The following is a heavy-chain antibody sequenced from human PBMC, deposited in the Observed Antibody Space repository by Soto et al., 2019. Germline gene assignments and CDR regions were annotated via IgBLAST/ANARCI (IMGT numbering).Heavy chain of an antibody. J-gene: IGHJ3*01. V-gene: IGHV1-69*13. CDR3: AKARIDRVAFDL. Sequence: SVKVSCKPSGGTLSSYVISWVRQAPGQGLEWMGGIIPIYGTANYAQKVQGRVTITADESTGTAYMELSSDDTAVFYCAKARIDRVAFDLCGQVTVVTVSS. D-gene: IGHD2-15*01. CDR2: IIPIYGTA. CDR1: GGTLSSYV.